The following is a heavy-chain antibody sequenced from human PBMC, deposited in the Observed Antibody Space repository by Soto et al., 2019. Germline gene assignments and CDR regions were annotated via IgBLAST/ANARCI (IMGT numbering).Heavy chain of an antibody. D-gene: IGHD3-16*01. J-gene: IGHJ6*02. CDR1: GYTFTSYG. V-gene: IGHV1-18*01. CDR2: ISGYNANT. Sequence: ASVKVSCKASGYTFTSYGFTWVRQAPGQGLEWMGWISGYNANTNYAQKLQGRVTMTTNTSTSTAYMELRSLRSDDTAVYYCARDEALYDYFWGRHYGSPNDMDVWGQGTTGTVS. CDR3: ARDEALYDYFWGRHYGSPNDMDV.